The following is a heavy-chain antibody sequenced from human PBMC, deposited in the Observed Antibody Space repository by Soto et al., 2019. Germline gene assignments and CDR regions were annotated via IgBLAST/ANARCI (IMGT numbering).Heavy chain of an antibody. V-gene: IGHV4-34*01. CDR3: FGWLGSNWLDP. Sequence: QVQPQQWGTGLLKPSETLSLTCAVYGGSFSTYYGNWILQPPGKGLEWIGEITHSGNTQYNPSLKSRVTMSLDTSKNQFSLKLTSVTAADTAVYYCFGWLGSNWLDPWGQGTLVTVSS. D-gene: IGHD3-22*01. CDR1: GGSFSTYY. CDR2: ITHSGNT. J-gene: IGHJ5*02.